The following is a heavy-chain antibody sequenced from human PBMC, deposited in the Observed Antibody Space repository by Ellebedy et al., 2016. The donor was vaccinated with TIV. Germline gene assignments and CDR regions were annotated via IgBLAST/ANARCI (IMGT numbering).Heavy chain of an antibody. D-gene: IGHD6-13*01. CDR3: ARAIAAAGSY. CDR2: MKQDGSEK. V-gene: IGHV3-7*01. CDR1: GFTFSNYW. J-gene: IGHJ4*02. Sequence: GESLKISXVASGFTFSNYWMSWVRQAPGKGLEWVATMKQDGSEKYYVDSVKGRFTISRDNAKNSLYLQMNSLRAEDTAVYYCARAIAAAGSYWGRGTLVTVSS.